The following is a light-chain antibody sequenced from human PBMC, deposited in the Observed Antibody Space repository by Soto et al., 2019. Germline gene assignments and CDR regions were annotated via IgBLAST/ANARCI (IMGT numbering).Light chain of an antibody. CDR1: RVLVSTDGNTY. J-gene: IGKJ1*01. Sequence: DDVKAQSPLSLPVTLGQPASISCAPSRVLVSTDGNTYLNWFQQRPGQSPRXLIYKVSNRDSGVPDRFSGSGSGTDFTLKISRVEAEDVGVYYCMQITHWPPTFGQWTKVDI. CDR2: KVS. V-gene: IGKV2-30*01. CDR3: MQITHWPPT.